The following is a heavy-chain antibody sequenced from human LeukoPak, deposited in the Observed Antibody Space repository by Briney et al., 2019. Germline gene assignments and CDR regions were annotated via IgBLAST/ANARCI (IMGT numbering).Heavy chain of an antibody. J-gene: IGHJ4*02. CDR2: IYHSGST. CDR3: ARHYGSGSYFSY. Sequence: SETLSLTCTVSGYSISSGYYWGWIRQPPGKGLEWIGSIYHSGSTYYNPSLKSRLTISVDTSKNQFSLKLSSVTAADTAVYYCARHYGSGSYFSYWGQGTLVTVSS. CDR1: GYSISSGYY. V-gene: IGHV4-38-2*02. D-gene: IGHD3-10*01.